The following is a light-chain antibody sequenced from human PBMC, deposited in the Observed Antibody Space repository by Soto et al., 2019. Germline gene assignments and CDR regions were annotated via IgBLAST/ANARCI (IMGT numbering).Light chain of an antibody. CDR3: SSYAGRNYV. CDR2: EVS. Sequence: QSALTQPPSASGSPGQSVTISCTGTSSDFGYYNYVSWYQQHPGRAPKLIIYEVSERPSGVPDRFSGSKSGNTASLTVSGLPAEDEADYYCSSYAGRNYVFGAGTKVTVL. V-gene: IGLV2-8*01. J-gene: IGLJ1*01. CDR1: SSDFGYYNY.